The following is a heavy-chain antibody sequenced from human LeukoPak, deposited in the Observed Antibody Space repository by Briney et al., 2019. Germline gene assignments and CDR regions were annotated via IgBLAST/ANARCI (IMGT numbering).Heavy chain of an antibody. D-gene: IGHD3-3*01. CDR2: VDPEDGET. CDR3: ARGLRDYDFWSGYYFDY. V-gene: IGHV1-69-2*01. Sequence: ASVKISCKVSGYTFTDYYMHWVQQAPGKGLEWMGLVDPEDGETTYAEKFQGRVTITADTSTDTAYMELSSLRSEDTAVYYCARGLRDYDFWSGYYFDYWGQGTLVTVSS. J-gene: IGHJ4*02. CDR1: GYTFTDYY.